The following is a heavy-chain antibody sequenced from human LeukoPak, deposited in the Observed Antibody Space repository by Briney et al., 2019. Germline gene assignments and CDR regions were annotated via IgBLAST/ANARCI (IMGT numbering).Heavy chain of an antibody. CDR3: AKDLLLWFGECHFDY. CDR2: ISGSGGSK. V-gene: IGHV3-23*01. J-gene: IGHJ4*02. D-gene: IGHD3-10*01. CDR1: GFTFCSFA. Sequence: GGSLRLSCAAYGFTFCSFAMRWVPQAPGKGLKWVSAISGSGGSKYYADSVKGRFTISRDNSKNTLYLQMNSLRAEDTAVYYCAKDLLLWFGECHFDYWGQGTLVTVSS.